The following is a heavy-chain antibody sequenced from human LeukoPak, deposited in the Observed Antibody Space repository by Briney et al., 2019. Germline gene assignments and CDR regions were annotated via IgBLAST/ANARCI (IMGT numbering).Heavy chain of an antibody. V-gene: IGHV4-34*01. J-gene: IGHJ5*02. CDR1: GGSFSGYY. D-gene: IGHD3-3*01. CDR2: IYYSGST. CDR3: ARQEFWSGYSNWFDP. Sequence: SETLSLTCVVNGGSFSGYYWSWIRQPPGKGLEWIGSIYYSGSTYYNPSLKSRVTISVDTSKNQFSLKLSSVTAADTAVYYCARQEFWSGYSNWFDPWGQGTLVTVSS.